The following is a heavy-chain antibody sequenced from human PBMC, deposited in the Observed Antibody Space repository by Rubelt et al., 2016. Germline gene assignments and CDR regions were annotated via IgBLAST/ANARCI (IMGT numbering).Heavy chain of an antibody. J-gene: IGHJ4*02. Sequence: GQLVESGGGLVQPGGSLRLSCAASGFTFSSNSMNWVRQAPGKGLEWVSSIDSSSVYIYYASSVKGRFTISRDNAKNSLYLQMNSLRVEDTAVYYCARDLHYYGSGSFDYWGQGTLVTVSS. CDR2: IDSSSVYI. CDR3: ARDLHYYGSGSFDY. D-gene: IGHD3-10*01. CDR1: GFTFSSNS. V-gene: IGHV3-21*04.